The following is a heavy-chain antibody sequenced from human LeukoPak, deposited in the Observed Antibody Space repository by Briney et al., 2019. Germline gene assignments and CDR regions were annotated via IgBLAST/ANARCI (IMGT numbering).Heavy chain of an antibody. D-gene: IGHD2-2*01. CDR3: ARFSSGCSTASCYLTY. V-gene: IGHV4-59*11. CDR2: IYYTGTT. Sequence: SETLSLTCTVSGGSLSSHFWSWIRQPPGKGLELIGHIYYTGTTYYNPSLNSRVTISLDTSRNQFSLRLTSVTAADTAVYYCARFSSGCSTASCYLTYWGQGTLVTVSS. CDR1: GGSLSSHF. J-gene: IGHJ4*02.